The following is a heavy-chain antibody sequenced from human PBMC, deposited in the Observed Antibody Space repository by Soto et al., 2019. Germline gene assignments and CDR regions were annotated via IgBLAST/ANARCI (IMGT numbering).Heavy chain of an antibody. Sequence: SETLSLTCTVSGGSISSYYWSWIRQPPGKGLEWIGYIYYSGSTNYNPSLKSRVTISVDTSKNQFSLKLSSVTAADTAVYYCAREVGEGVYCSGGSFASGSNWFDPWGQGTLVTVSS. D-gene: IGHD2-15*01. CDR3: AREVGEGVYCSGGSFASGSNWFDP. V-gene: IGHV4-59*01. CDR2: IYYSGST. J-gene: IGHJ5*02. CDR1: GGSISSYY.